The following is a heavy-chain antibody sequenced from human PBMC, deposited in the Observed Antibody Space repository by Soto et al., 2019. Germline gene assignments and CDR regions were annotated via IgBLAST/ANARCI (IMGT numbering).Heavy chain of an antibody. D-gene: IGHD3-22*01. CDR3: ARISSRDYYDSSGYST. Sequence: SVKVSCKASGGTFSSYAISWVRQAPGQGLEWMGGIIPIFGTANYAQKFQGRVTITADESTSTAYMELSSLRSEDTAVYYCARISSRDYYDSSGYSTWGQGTMVTVS. CDR1: GGTFSSYA. J-gene: IGHJ3*01. V-gene: IGHV1-69*13. CDR2: IIPIFGTA.